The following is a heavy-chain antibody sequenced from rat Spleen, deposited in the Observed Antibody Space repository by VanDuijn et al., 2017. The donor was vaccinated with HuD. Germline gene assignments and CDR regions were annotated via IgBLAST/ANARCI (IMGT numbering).Heavy chain of an antibody. V-gene: IGHV5-25*01. CDR2: ISTGGGNT. CDR1: GFTYSNYV. D-gene: IGHD3-4*01. CDR3: ASPKGYFDF. J-gene: IGHJ1*01. Sequence: EVQLVESGGGLVQPGRSLKLSCAASGFTYSNYVMAWVRQAPTKGLEWVASISTGGGNTYYGDSVKGRFTISRDNAKSTLYLQMNSLRSEDTATYYCASPKGYFDFWGPGTMVTVSS.